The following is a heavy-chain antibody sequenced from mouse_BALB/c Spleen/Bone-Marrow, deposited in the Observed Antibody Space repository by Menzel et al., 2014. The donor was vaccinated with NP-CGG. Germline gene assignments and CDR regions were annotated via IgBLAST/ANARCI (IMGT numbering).Heavy chain of an antibody. CDR2: ISSGSSPI. CDR3: AREGNWEVFDY. Sequence: EVKLVESGGGLVQPGGSRKLSCAASGFTFSSFGMHWVRQAPEKGLEWVAYISSGSSPIYYADTVKGRFTISRDNPKNTLFLQRTSLKTKNTYMYDCAREGNWEVFDYWGQGTTLTVSS. D-gene: IGHD4-1*01. J-gene: IGHJ2*01. CDR1: GFTFSSFG. V-gene: IGHV5-17*02.